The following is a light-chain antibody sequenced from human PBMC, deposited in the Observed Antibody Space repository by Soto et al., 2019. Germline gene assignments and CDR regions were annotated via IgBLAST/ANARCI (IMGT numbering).Light chain of an antibody. V-gene: IGKV1-8*01. CDR3: QQYDNLPVT. CDR2: GAS. CDR1: QGISSY. J-gene: IGKJ4*01. Sequence: IRMTQSPSSLFASTGDRVTVTCRASQGISSYLAWYQQKPGKAPKLLIYGASTLQSGVPSRFSGSGSETDYTLTISSLQPEDIATYYCQQYDNLPVTFGGGTKVEIK.